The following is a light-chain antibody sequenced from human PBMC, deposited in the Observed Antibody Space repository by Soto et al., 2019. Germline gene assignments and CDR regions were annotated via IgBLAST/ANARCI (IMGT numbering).Light chain of an antibody. J-gene: IGLJ1*01. V-gene: IGLV1-40*01. CDR2: GTN. Sequence: QLVLTQPPSVSGAPGQRVTISCTGSRSNIGAGYDVHWYQQLPGTAPKLLIFGTNNRPSGVPDRFSGSKSGTSASLAITGLQAEDEADYYCQSYDSSLTDVYVFGTGTKLTVL. CDR1: RSNIGAGYD. CDR3: QSYDSSLTDVYV.